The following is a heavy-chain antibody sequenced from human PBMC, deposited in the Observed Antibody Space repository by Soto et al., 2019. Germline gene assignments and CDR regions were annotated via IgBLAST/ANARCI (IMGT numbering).Heavy chain of an antibody. D-gene: IGHD6-19*01. CDR1: GFTFNSYT. J-gene: IGHJ4*02. V-gene: IGHV3-30-3*01. Sequence: QVQLVESGGGVVQPGRSLRLSCVVSGFTFNSYTMHWVRQAPGKGLEWVAVISYDGSNKYYADPVKGRFSISRVNSKNTLFLQMSSLRVEDTAVYYCARAAGWYDFDSWGQGTVVTVSS. CDR3: ARAAGWYDFDS. CDR2: ISYDGSNK.